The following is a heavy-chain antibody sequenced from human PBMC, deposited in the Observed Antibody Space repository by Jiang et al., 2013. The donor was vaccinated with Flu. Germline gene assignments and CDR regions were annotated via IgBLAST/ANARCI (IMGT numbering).Heavy chain of an antibody. V-gene: IGHV6-1*01. CDR2: TYYRSKWYN. CDR1: GDSVSSNSGA. D-gene: IGHD1-26*01. CDR3: ASGMNAYYAFDI. J-gene: IGHJ3*02. Sequence: GLVKPSQTLSLTCAISGDSVSSNSGAWNWIRQSPSRGLEWLGRTYYRSKWYNDYAVSVKSRITIIPDTSKNQFSLQLNSVTPEDTAVYYCASGMNAYYAFDIWGQGTMVTVSS.